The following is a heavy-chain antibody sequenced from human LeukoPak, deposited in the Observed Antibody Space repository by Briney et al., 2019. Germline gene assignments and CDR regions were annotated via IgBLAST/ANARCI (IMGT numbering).Heavy chain of an antibody. CDR3: ATVSGSYLDFQH. V-gene: IGHV3-23*01. D-gene: IGHD3-10*01. Sequence: PGGSLRLSCAASGFTFSSYAMSWVRQAPGKGLEWVSAISGSGGSTYYADSVKGRFTISRDNSKNSLYLQMNSLRVEDTAVYYCATVSGSYLDFQHWGQGTLVTVSS. J-gene: IGHJ1*01. CDR2: ISGSGGST. CDR1: GFTFSSYA.